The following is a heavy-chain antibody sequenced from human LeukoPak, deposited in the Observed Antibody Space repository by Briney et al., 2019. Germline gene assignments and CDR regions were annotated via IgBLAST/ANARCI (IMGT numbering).Heavy chain of an antibody. CDR3: ARGADYVNWFDP. J-gene: IGHJ5*02. Sequence: ASVKVSCKASGYTFTGYYMHWVRQAPGQGLEWMGWISPNSGGTNYAQKFQGWVTMTRDTPISTAYMELSRLRSDDTAVYYCARGADYVNWFDPWGQGTLVTVSS. CDR1: GYTFTGYY. CDR2: ISPNSGGT. V-gene: IGHV1-2*04. D-gene: IGHD4-17*01.